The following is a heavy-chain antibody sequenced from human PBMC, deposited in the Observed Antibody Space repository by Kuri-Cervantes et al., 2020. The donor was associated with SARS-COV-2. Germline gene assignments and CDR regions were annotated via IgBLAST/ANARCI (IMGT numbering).Heavy chain of an antibody. CDR3: ARLSSIAAPTDY. D-gene: IGHD6-6*01. CDR2: IFHSGTT. Sequence: SQTLSLTCAVSLYSTSSGYYWDWIRQSPGKGPEWIGSIFHSGTTYYNPSLRSRVYISLDTSKNQFFLNVTSVTAADTAVYYCARLSSIAAPTDYWGQGTLVTVSS. J-gene: IGHJ4*02. V-gene: IGHV4-38-2*01. CDR1: LYSTSSGYY.